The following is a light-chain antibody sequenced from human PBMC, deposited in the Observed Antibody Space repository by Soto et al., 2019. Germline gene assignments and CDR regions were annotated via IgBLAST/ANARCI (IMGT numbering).Light chain of an antibody. Sequence: QSVRPQPPSASGTPGQGVTISCSKTNSRSGSNYVYWYQQLPGAAPKLLIYRNDQRPSGVPDRFSASKSGTSASLAISGLRSEDEADYFCAKWDDSLRVYVFGSGTKVTVL. CDR3: AKWDDSLRVYV. J-gene: IGLJ1*01. CDR2: RND. V-gene: IGLV1-47*01. CDR1: NSRSGSNY.